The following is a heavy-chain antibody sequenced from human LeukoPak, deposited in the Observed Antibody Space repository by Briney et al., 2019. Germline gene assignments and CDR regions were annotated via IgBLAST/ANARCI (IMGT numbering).Heavy chain of an antibody. CDR2: LYSDGST. CDR1: GFTVSRNY. CDR3: ARDSGEVFYFDY. J-gene: IGHJ4*02. D-gene: IGHD3-10*01. V-gene: IGHV3-53*01. Sequence: PGGSLRLSCAASGFTVSRNYMSWVRQAPGKGLEWVSVLYSDGSTYYADSVKGRFTISRDNSKNTLYLQMNSLRAEDTAVYYCARDSGEVFYFDYWGQGTLVTVSS.